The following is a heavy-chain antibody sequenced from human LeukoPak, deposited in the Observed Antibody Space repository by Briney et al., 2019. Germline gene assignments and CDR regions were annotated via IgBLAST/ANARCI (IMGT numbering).Heavy chain of an antibody. CDR2: IYHSGIT. Sequence: PSETLSLTCTVSGSSISSSYFWGWIRQPPGKGLEWIGSIYHSGITYYTSSLKSRVTISVDTSKNQFSLKMTSVTAADTAVYYCARDKDTVRGVNDYWGQGILVTVSS. CDR1: GSSISSSYF. D-gene: IGHD3-10*01. V-gene: IGHV4-38-2*02. J-gene: IGHJ4*02. CDR3: ARDKDTVRGVNDY.